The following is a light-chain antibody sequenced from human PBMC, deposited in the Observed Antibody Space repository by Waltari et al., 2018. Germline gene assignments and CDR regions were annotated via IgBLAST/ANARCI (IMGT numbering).Light chain of an antibody. CDR2: DVS. V-gene: IGLV2-14*03. CDR1: SSDVDGYNY. J-gene: IGLJ3*02. CDR3: SSYTSRSTSGV. Sequence: QSALTQPASVSGSPGQSITVSCTGISSDVDGYNYVSWYQQHPGKAPKLMIFDVSKPPSGVSNRFSGYKSGTTASLTISGLQAEDEADYYCSSYTSRSTSGVFGGGTKLTVL.